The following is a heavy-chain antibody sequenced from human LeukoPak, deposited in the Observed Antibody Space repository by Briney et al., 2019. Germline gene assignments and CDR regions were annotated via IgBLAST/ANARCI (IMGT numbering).Heavy chain of an antibody. J-gene: IGHJ5*02. D-gene: IGHD6-13*01. Sequence: SETLSLTCSVSGDSINSYYWSWIRQTPGKGLEWIGYIYHSGSTNYNPSLKSRVTMSVDTSKNQFSLRLTSVTAADTAVYYCAGALRQQLVTGWFDPWGQGILVTVSS. CDR1: GDSINSYY. CDR3: AGALRQQLVTGWFDP. V-gene: IGHV4-59*01. CDR2: IYHSGST.